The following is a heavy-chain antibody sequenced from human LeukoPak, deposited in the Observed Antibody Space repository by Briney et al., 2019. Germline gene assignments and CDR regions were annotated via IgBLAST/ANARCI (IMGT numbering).Heavy chain of an antibody. D-gene: IGHD2-2*01. CDR2: ISGSGGST. V-gene: IGHV3-23*01. CDR1: GFTFSSYA. CDR3: AKSRGGRYCSSTSCYALDY. J-gene: IGHJ4*02. Sequence: GGSLRLSCAASGFTFSSYAMSWVRQAPGKGLEGVSAISGSGGSTYYADSVKGRFTISRDNSKNTLYLQMNSLRAEDTAVYYCAKSRGGRYCSSTSCYALDYWGQGTLVTVSS.